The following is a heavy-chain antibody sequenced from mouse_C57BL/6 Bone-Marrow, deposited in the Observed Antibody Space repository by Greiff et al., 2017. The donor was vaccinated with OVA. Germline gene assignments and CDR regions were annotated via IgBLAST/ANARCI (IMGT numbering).Heavy chain of an antibody. J-gene: IGHJ4*01. CDR2: IDPETGGT. D-gene: IGHD2-5*01. Sequence: QVQLKQSGAELVRPGASVTLSCKASGYTFTAYEMHWVKQTPVHGLDWIGAIDPETGGTAYNQKFKGKAILTADKSSSTAYMELRRLTSEDSAVYYGTRGDSNHYAMDYWGQGTSVTVAA. V-gene: IGHV1-15*01. CDR3: TRGDSNHYAMDY. CDR1: GYTFTAYE.